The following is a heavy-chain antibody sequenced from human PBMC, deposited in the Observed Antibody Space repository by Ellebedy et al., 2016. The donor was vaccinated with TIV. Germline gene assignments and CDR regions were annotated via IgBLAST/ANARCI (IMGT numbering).Heavy chain of an antibody. Sequence: SLKISCAASGFTFDDYAMQWVRQAPGKGLEWVSGISWNSGFIAYADSVKGRFTISRDNAKHSLYLQMNSLRVEDTALYYSAVRNRDAFDIWGQGTMVTVSS. V-gene: IGHV3-9*01. CDR1: GFTFDDYA. D-gene: IGHD3-10*01. J-gene: IGHJ3*02. CDR2: ISWNSGFI. CDR3: AVRNRDAFDI.